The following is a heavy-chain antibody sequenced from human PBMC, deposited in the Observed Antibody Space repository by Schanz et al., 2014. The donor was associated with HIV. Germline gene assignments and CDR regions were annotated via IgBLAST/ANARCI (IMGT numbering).Heavy chain of an antibody. D-gene: IGHD2-2*01. J-gene: IGHJ3*02. V-gene: IGHV1-69*01. CDR3: ARDLSLASSTPTLAFDI. Sequence: QVQLVQSGTEVKKPGSSVRVSCKASGGTFSSYAFSWVRQAPGQGLEWMGGIIPLFQTTNYTQRFHDRVAITADVTTSTVYMDLSSLRSEDTAVYYCARDLSLASSTPTLAFDIWGQGTMVTVSS. CDR1: GGTFSSYA. CDR2: IIPLFQTT.